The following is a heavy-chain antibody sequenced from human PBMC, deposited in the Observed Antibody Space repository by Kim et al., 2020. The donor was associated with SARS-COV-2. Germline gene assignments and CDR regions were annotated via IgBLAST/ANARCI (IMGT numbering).Heavy chain of an antibody. D-gene: IGHD1-26*01. CDR2: INTSGDEK. Sequence: GGSLRLSCAASGFTFSNYWMTWVRQIPGKGLEWVTNINTSGDEKFYVDSVEGRFTISRDNVKNSQYLQMNNLRAEDTAIYYCARGRRIVATIIESWGQGTLVTVSS. CDR1: GFTFSNYW. CDR3: ARGRRIVATIIES. J-gene: IGHJ5*02. V-gene: IGHV3-7*01.